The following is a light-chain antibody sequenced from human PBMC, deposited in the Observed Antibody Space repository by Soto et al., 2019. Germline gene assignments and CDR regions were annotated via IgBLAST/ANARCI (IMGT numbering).Light chain of an antibody. CDR1: QSLTGC. V-gene: IGKV1-5*01. CDR2: DVS. J-gene: IGKJ2*01. Sequence: DIQMTQSPSTLSSSLGERVTLTCRASQSLTGCLAWYQQKPGRPPKLLIYDVSIWDSGVPSRFSGSESGTDFTLTISSLGPDDFAAYYCQQYKVYPYTFGQGTRVDIK. CDR3: QQYKVYPYT.